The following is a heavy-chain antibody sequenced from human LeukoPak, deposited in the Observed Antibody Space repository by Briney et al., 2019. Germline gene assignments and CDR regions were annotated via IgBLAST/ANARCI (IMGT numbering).Heavy chain of an antibody. D-gene: IGHD2-21*02. CDR1: GFTVSGKY. CDR2: IYTGGNT. V-gene: IGHV3-53*01. CDR3: ATRPSGDYPYFDY. Sequence: GGSLRLSCAASGFTVSGKYMTWVRQAPGKGLEWISVIYTGGNTYYADSVKGRFTISRDNSKNTLYLQMNSLRAEDTAVYYCATRPSGDYPYFDYWGQGTLVTVAS. J-gene: IGHJ4*02.